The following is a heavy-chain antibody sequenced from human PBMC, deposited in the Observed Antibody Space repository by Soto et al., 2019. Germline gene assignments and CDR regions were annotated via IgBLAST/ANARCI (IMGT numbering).Heavy chain of an antibody. CDR1: GGSISGHY. V-gene: IGHV4-59*11. Sequence: SETLSLTCVVSGGSISGHYWSWIRQPPGKGLVWIGYVYYSGSTNYHPSLKSRVTMSVDTPKNQFSLKVSSVTAADTAVYYCARTGVDFYFDFWGQGPLVTVSX. J-gene: IGHJ4*02. CDR3: ARTGVDFYFDF. D-gene: IGHD3-10*01. CDR2: VYYSGST.